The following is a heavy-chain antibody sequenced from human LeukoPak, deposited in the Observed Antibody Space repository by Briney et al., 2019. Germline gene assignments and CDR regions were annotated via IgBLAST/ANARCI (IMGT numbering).Heavy chain of an antibody. J-gene: IGHJ4*02. D-gene: IGHD5-18*01. V-gene: IGHV4-38-2*02. CDR2: IYHSGST. Sequence: SETLSLTCTVSGYSISSGYYWGWIRQPPGKGLEWIGSIYHSGSTYYNPSLKSRVTISVDTSKNQFSLKLSSVTAADTAVYYCARVDTAMEFDYWGQGTLVTVSS. CDR1: GYSISSGYY. CDR3: ARVDTAMEFDY.